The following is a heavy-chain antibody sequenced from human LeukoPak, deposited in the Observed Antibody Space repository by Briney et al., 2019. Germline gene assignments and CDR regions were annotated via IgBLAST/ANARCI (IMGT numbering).Heavy chain of an antibody. CDR3: TRNPERTWFDP. V-gene: IGHV3-53*01. D-gene: IGHD5-24*01. J-gene: IGHJ5*02. CDR2: IYSGGST. CDR1: GFTVSSNY. Sequence: GGSLRLSCAASGFTVSSNYVSWVRQAPGKGLEWVSVIYSGGSTYYADSVDGRFTISRDDSENTLYLQMNSLRAEDTAVYYCTRNPERTWFDPWGQGTLVTVSS.